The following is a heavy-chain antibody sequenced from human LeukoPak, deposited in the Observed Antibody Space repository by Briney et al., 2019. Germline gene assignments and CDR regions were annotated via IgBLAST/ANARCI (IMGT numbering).Heavy chain of an antibody. Sequence: GGSLRLSCAASGFTFRSYAMSWVRQAPGKALEWVSGISSSGDYTYYADSVKGRFTISRDNSKNTLYLQMSSLRAEDTAVYSCAKARGLDYRVTEFDYWGQGTLVTVSS. V-gene: IGHV3-23*01. CDR3: AKARGLDYRVTEFDY. CDR1: GFTFRSYA. CDR2: ISSSGDYT. D-gene: IGHD2-21*02. J-gene: IGHJ4*02.